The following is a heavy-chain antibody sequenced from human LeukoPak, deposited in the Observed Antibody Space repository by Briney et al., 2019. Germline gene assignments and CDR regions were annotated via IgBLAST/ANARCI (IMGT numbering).Heavy chain of an antibody. CDR3: ARYYYDSSGYSMGYDAFDI. V-gene: IGHV3-30-3*01. CDR2: ISYDGSNK. CDR1: GFTFSSYV. Sequence: GGSLRLSCAASGFTFSSYVMHWVRQAPGKGLEWVAVISYDGSNKYYADSVKGRFTISRDNSKNTLYLQMNSLRAEDTAVYYCARYYYDSSGYSMGYDAFDIWGQGTMVTVSS. J-gene: IGHJ3*02. D-gene: IGHD3-22*01.